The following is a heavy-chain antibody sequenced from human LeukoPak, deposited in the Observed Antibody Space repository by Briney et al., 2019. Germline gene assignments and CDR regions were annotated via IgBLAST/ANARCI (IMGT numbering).Heavy chain of an antibody. CDR3: ARVWFGELFAFDI. V-gene: IGHV1-2*02. Sequence: ASVKVSCKASGYTFTNYGISWVRQAPGQGLEWMGWINPNSGGTNYAQKFQGRVTMTRDTSISTAYMELSRLRSDDTAVYYCARVWFGELFAFDIWGQGTMVTVSS. CDR2: INPNSGGT. CDR1: GYTFTNYG. J-gene: IGHJ3*02. D-gene: IGHD3-10*01.